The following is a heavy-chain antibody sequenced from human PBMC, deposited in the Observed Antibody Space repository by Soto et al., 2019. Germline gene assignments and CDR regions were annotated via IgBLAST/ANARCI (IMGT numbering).Heavy chain of an antibody. CDR3: ARARSTTWSGTTRGWFDP. V-gene: IGHV3-21*06. CDR2: ISSNSSYK. J-gene: IGHJ5*02. D-gene: IGHD2-2*01. CDR1: GFTLKNYS. Sequence: DVQLVESGGGLVKPGGSLRLSCAASGFTLKNYSMTWVRQAPGKGLEWVSSISSNSSYKYYADSLKVRFTISRDNAKNALYLQMSSLRAEDTAVYYCARARSTTWSGTTRGWFDPWGRGTLVTVAS.